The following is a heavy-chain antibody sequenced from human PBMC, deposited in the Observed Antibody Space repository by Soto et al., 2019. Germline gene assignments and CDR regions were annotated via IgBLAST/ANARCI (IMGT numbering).Heavy chain of an antibody. V-gene: IGHV1-18*01. Sequence: QVRLVQSGAEVKKPGASVKVSCKASGYSFTSYGISWVRQAPGQGLEWMGWISAYNGNTKNAQKLQGRVTMTTDTATSTAYRELRSLRSDDTAVFYCARGGYCSGGSCYSTDYYYGMDVWGQGTTVTVSS. CDR1: GYSFTSYG. D-gene: IGHD2-15*01. CDR2: ISAYNGNT. CDR3: ARGGYCSGGSCYSTDYYYGMDV. J-gene: IGHJ6*02.